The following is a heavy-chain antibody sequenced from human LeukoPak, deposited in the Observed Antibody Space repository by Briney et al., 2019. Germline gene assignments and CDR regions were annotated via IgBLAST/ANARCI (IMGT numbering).Heavy chain of an antibody. CDR3: AKWVLDLYYYDSSALPADY. CDR1: GFTVSSNY. D-gene: IGHD3-22*01. V-gene: IGHV3-23*01. Sequence: GGSLRLSCAASGFTVSSNYMSWVRQAPGKGLEWVSAISGSGGSTYYADSVKGRFTISRDNSKNTLYLQMNSLRAEDTAVYYCAKWVLDLYYYDSSALPADYWGQGTLVTVSS. CDR2: ISGSGGST. J-gene: IGHJ4*02.